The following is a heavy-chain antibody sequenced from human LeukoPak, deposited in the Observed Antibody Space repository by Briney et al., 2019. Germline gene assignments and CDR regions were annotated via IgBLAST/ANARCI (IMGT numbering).Heavy chain of an antibody. CDR3: ARDDRPYGVNY. Sequence: PSETLSLTCTVSGGSISSGGYYWSWIRQPPGKGLEWIGYIYYSGSTNYNPSLKSRVTISVDTSKNQFSLKLSSVTAADTAVYYCARDDRPYGVNYWGQGTLVTVSS. CDR2: IYYSGST. J-gene: IGHJ4*02. CDR1: GGSISSGGYY. V-gene: IGHV4-61*08. D-gene: IGHD4-17*01.